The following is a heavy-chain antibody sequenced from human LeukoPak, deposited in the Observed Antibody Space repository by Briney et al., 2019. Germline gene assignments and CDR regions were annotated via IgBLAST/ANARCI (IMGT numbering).Heavy chain of an antibody. V-gene: IGHV3-74*01. Sequence: GGSLRLSCAASGFTFGGYWMHWVRQAPGKGLVWVSRIKSDGSSTSYADSVKGRFSISRDNAKNTLYLQMNSLRAEDTAVYYCARSDWFDPWGQGTLVTVSS. J-gene: IGHJ5*02. CDR2: IKSDGSST. CDR1: GFTFGGYW. CDR3: ARSDWFDP.